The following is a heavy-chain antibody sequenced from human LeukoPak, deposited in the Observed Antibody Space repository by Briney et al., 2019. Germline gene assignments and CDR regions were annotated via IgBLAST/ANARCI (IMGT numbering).Heavy chain of an antibody. CDR1: GGSISSGGYS. CDR3: ARGGHDYGDYVSDAFDI. CDR2: IYHSGST. Sequence: PSETLSLTCAVSGGSISSGGYSWSWIRQPPGKGLEWIGYIYHSGSTYYNPSLKSRVTISVDRSKNQFSLKLSSVTAADTAVYYCARGGHDYGDYVSDAFDIWGQGTMVTVSS. J-gene: IGHJ3*02. D-gene: IGHD4-17*01. V-gene: IGHV4-30-2*01.